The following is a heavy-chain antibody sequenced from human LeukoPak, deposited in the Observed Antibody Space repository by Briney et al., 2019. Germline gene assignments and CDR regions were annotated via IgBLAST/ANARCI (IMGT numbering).Heavy chain of an antibody. CDR3: SRGGRFWEQFDY. V-gene: IGHV4-34*01. D-gene: IGHD3-3*01. CDR1: GVSFSGYY. CDR2: ITHSGST. J-gene: IGHJ4*02. Sequence: SETLSLICALYGVSFSGYYWSWIRQPPGKGLEWIGEITHSGSTNYNPSLKSRVTISVDTSKNQFSLKLSSVAAADTAVYYCSRGGRFWEQFDYWGQGTLVTVSS.